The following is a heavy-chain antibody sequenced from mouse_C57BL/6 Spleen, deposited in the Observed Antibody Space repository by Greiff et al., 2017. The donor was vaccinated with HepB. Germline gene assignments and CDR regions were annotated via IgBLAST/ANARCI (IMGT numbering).Heavy chain of an antibody. CDR2: IWRGGST. CDR3: AKKYDYDEGYAMDY. CDR1: GFSLTSYG. J-gene: IGHJ4*01. D-gene: IGHD2-4*01. V-gene: IGHV2-5*01. Sequence: QVQLQESGPGLVQPSQSLSITCPVSGFSLTSYGVHWVRQSPGKGLEWLGVIWRGGSTDYNAAFMSRLSITKDNSKSQVFFKMNSLQADDTAIYYCAKKYDYDEGYAMDYWGQGTSVTVSS.